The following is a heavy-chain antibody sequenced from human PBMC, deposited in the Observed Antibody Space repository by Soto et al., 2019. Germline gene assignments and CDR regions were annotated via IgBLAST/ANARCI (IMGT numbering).Heavy chain of an antibody. J-gene: IGHJ6*02. CDR3: ARADRTLVTSYSLDV. CDR1: GDSISSGYY. V-gene: IGHV4-38-2*01. CDR2: IYHSGTT. Sequence: SETLSLTCAVSGDSISSGYYWAWIRQPPGKGLEWIGSIYHSGTTYYNPSLKSRVTISVDTSKNQFSLKLSSVTDADTAAYYCARADRTLVTSYSLDVWGQGTTVTVSS. D-gene: IGHD2-21*02.